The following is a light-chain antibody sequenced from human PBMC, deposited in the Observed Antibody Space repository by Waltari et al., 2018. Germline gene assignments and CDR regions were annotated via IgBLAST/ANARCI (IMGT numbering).Light chain of an antibody. J-gene: IGLJ3*02. Sequence: QLVLTQSPSASPSLGGSVKRTCPLRSRSSRYIISWLQQQPERGPRYLMKVNSDGSPSKGDDIPDRFSGSRSGAERYLTISSLQSEDEADYYCETGGHGTWVFGGGTKLTVL. CDR1: SRSSRYI. CDR2: VNSDGSP. V-gene: IGLV4-69*01. CDR3: ETGGHGTWV.